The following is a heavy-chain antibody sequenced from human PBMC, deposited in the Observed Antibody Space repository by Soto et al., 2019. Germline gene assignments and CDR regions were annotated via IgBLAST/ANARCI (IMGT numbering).Heavy chain of an antibody. CDR2: INQDAREK. Sequence: GGSLRLSCAVSGFTLSTYWMSWVRQAPGKGLEWVANINQDAREKYYVDSVKGRFTVYRDHAKSSLYLQMNSLRVEDTAVYYCARFRRGSSGSNFFDFWGQGALVTVSS. CDR3: ARFRRGSSGSNFFDF. V-gene: IGHV3-7*03. CDR1: GFTLSTYW. D-gene: IGHD3-22*01. J-gene: IGHJ4*02.